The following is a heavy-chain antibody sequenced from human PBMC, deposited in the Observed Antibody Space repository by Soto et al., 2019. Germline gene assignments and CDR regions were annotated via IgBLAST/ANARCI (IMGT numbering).Heavy chain of an antibody. D-gene: IGHD3-22*01. CDR1: GFTFSSYG. CDR2: ISYDGSNK. J-gene: IGHJ4*02. Sequence: LRLSCAASGFTFSSYGMHWVRQAPGKGLEWVAVISYDGSNKYYADSVKGRFTISRDNSKNTLYLQMNSLRAEDTAVYYCAKDHYYDSSGYLVDYWGQGTLVTAPQ. CDR3: AKDHYYDSSGYLVDY. V-gene: IGHV3-30*18.